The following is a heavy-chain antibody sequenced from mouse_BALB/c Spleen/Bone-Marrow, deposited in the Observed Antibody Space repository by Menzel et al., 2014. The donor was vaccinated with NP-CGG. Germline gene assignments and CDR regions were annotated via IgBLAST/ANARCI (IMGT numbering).Heavy chain of an antibody. Sequence: QVQLQQSGAELVRPGSSVEISCKASGYAFSNYWMNWVKQRPGQGLEWIGQIFPGDGDTNYNGKFKGKATLTADRSSSTAYMQLNSLTSEDSAVYFCARSNYGYDVYFDYWGLGTTLTVSS. V-gene: IGHV1-80*01. CDR2: IFPGDGDT. CDR1: GYAFSNYW. D-gene: IGHD2-2*01. J-gene: IGHJ2*01. CDR3: ARSNYGYDVYFDY.